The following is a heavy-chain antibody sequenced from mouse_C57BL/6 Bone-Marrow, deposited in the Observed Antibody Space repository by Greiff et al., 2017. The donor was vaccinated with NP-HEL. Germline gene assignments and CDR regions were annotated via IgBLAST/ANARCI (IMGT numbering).Heavy chain of an antibody. CDR1: GYTFTSYW. CDR3: ARSYGSSYDFDY. CDR2: IHPNSGST. D-gene: IGHD1-1*01. Sequence: QVQLQQPGAELVKPGASVKLSCKASGYTFTSYWMHWVKQRPGQGLEWIGMIHPNSGSTNYNEKFKSKATLTVDKSSSTAYMQLSSLTSDDSAVYYFARSYGSSYDFDYWGQGTTLTVSS. J-gene: IGHJ2*01. V-gene: IGHV1-64*01.